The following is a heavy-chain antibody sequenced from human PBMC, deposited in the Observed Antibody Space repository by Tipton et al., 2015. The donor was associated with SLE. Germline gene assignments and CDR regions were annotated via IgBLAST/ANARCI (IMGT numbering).Heavy chain of an antibody. CDR3: ARGKWELLNFDL. J-gene: IGHJ4*02. D-gene: IGHD1-26*01. Sequence: GSLRLSCAASGFTFKDYYMSWISYISDTGSTIYYTESLKGRFTISRDNAYNSVFLEMNSLRAEDTAVYYCARGKWELLNFDLWGQGTLVTVSS. CDR2: ISDTGSTI. V-gene: IGHV3-11*04. CDR1: GFTFKDYY.